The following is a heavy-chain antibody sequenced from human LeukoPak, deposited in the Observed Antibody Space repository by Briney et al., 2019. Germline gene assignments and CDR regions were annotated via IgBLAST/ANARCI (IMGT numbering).Heavy chain of an antibody. D-gene: IGHD3-10*01. Sequence: GGSLRLSCAASGFTFSDYYMSWIRQAPGKGLEWVSYISSSGSTIYYADSVKGRFTISRDNAKNSLYLQMNSLRAEDTAVYYCASSSTLRGVMGYYYGMDVWGQGTRVTVSS. CDR3: ASSSTLRGVMGYYYGMDV. CDR2: ISSSGSTI. CDR1: GFTFSDYY. J-gene: IGHJ6*02. V-gene: IGHV3-11*01.